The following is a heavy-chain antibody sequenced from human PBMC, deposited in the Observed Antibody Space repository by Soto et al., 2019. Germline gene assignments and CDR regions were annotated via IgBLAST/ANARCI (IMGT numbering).Heavy chain of an antibody. J-gene: IGHJ4*02. Sequence: GGSLRLSCAASGFTFSSYGMSWVRQAPGKGLEWVSVISGSGGNTYYADSVKGRFTISRDNSKNTLYVQMNSLRAEDTAVYYCAKDNGGYSGYDQFDYWGQGTLVTVSS. CDR1: GFTFSSYG. V-gene: IGHV3-23*01. CDR3: AKDNGGYSGYDQFDY. CDR2: ISGSGGNT. D-gene: IGHD5-12*01.